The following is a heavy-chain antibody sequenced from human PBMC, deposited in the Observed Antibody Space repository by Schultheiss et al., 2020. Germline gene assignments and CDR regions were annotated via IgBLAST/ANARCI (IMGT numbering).Heavy chain of an antibody. CDR2: IYYSGST. CDR1: GGSFSGYY. Sequence: SETLSLTCAVYGGSFSGYYWGWIRQPPGKGLEWIGSIYYSGSTYYNPSLKSRVTISVDTSKNQFSLKLSSVTAADTAVYYCARLSSSWYANWFDPWGQGTLVTVSS. CDR3: ARLSSSWYANWFDP. J-gene: IGHJ5*02. D-gene: IGHD6-13*01. V-gene: IGHV4-39*01.